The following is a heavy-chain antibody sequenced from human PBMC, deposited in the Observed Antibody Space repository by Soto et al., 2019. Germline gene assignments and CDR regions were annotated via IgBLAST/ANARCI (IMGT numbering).Heavy chain of an antibody. CDR1: GFTFSNYA. D-gene: IGHD4-17*01. Sequence: QMQLVESGGGVVQPGTSLRLSCAASGFTFSNYAMHWVRQARGKGLEWVTIIWYDGSDKNYGDSVKGRFTISRDNSKNTLYLQMNSLRVEDTALYYCVRDSGGDYHNYSIDVWGKGTTVTVSS. CDR3: VRDSGGDYHNYSIDV. CDR2: IWYDGSDK. J-gene: IGHJ6*03. V-gene: IGHV3-33*01.